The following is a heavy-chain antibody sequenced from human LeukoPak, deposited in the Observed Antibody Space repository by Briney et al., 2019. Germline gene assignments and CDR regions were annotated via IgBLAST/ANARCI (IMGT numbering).Heavy chain of an antibody. J-gene: IGHJ5*02. Sequence: PGGPLRLSCAASGFTFSNAWMSWVRQAPGKGLEWVGRIKTKTDGGTTDYAAPVKGRFTISRDDSKNTLYLQMNSLKTEDTAVYYCTTWGIAVAAKRYDPWGQGTLVTVSS. D-gene: IGHD2-15*01. V-gene: IGHV3-15*01. CDR1: GFTFSNAW. CDR2: IKTKTDGGTT. CDR3: TTWGIAVAAKRYDP.